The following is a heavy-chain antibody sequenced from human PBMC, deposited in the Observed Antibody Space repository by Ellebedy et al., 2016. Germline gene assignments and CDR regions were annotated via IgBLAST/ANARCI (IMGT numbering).Heavy chain of an antibody. V-gene: IGHV3-15*07. Sequence: GGSLRLSCAASGFTFTNAWMNWVRQAPGKGLEWVGRIRSKPDGGTADYAAPVKGRFTISRDDSNNTLYLQMNGLKTEDTAIYYCATAYCSAAGCFLTFDHWGQGTLVTVSS. CDR1: GFTFTNAW. D-gene: IGHD2-15*01. CDR2: IRSKPDGGTA. CDR3: ATAYCSAAGCFLTFDH. J-gene: IGHJ4*02.